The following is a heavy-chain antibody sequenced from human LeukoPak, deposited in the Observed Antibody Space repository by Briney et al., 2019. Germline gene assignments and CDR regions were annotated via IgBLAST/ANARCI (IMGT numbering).Heavy chain of an antibody. CDR3: ARAPRGYSYGYLDF. Sequence: ASVKVSCKASGYTFTSYGISWVRQAPGQGLKWMGWISGYNGNTNYAQKVQGRVNMTTDISTSTAYMELRSLRSDDTAVYHCARAPRGYSYGYLDFWGQGSLVTVSS. J-gene: IGHJ4*02. V-gene: IGHV1-18*04. CDR2: ISGYNGNT. D-gene: IGHD5-18*01. CDR1: GYTFTSYG.